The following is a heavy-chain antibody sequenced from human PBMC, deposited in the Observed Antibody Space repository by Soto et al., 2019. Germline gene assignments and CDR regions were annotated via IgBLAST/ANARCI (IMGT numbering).Heavy chain of an antibody. CDR3: AKDESYRSRGQTYY. V-gene: IGHV3-23*01. J-gene: IGHJ4*02. CDR2: ISGSGGST. Sequence: GGSLRLSCAASGFTFSSYAMSWVRQAPGKGLEWVSAISGSGGSTYYADSVKGRFTISRDNSKNTLYLQMNSLRAEDTAVYYCAKDESYRSRGQTYYWGQGTLVTVSS. CDR1: GFTFSSYA. D-gene: IGHD3-10*01.